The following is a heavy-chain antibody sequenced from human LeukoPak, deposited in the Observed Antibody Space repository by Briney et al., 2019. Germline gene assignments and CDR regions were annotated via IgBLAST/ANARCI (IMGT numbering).Heavy chain of an antibody. D-gene: IGHD3-10*01. CDR1: GFTFSSCG. CDR2: ISGSGDKT. CDR3: AKDLNYGFDS. Sequence: PGGSLRLSCAASGFTFSSCGMSWVRQAPGKGLEGVSAISGSGDKTFYAESVRGRFTISRDNSRNTLYLQMNSLRAEDTAVYYCAKDLNYGFDSWGQGTLVTV. J-gene: IGHJ4*02. V-gene: IGHV3-23*01.